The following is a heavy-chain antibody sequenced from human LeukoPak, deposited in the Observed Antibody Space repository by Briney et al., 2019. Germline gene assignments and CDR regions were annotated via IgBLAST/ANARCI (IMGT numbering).Heavy chain of an antibody. CDR1: GYTFTGYY. CDR2: INPNSGGT. V-gene: IGHV1-2*02. CDR3: ARDLDSTSSGDL. J-gene: IGHJ4*02. Sequence: ASVKVSCKASGYTFTGYYMHWVRQAPGQGLEWMGWINPNSGGTNYAQRFQGRVTMTRDTSISTAYMELTRLRSDDTAVYYCARDLDSTSSGDLWGQGTLVTVSS. D-gene: IGHD6-6*01.